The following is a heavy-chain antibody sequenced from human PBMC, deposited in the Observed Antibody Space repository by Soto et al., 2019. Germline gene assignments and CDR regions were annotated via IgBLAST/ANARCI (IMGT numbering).Heavy chain of an antibody. D-gene: IGHD1-7*01. J-gene: IGHJ4*02. CDR2: IYHSGST. CDR1: GYSISSGYY. V-gene: IGHV4-38-2*01. CDR3: ARAYLPTGTTLGY. Sequence: SETLSLTCAVSGYSISSGYYWGWIRQPPGKGLEWIGSIYHSGSTYYNPSLKSRVTISVDTSKNQFSLKLSSVTAADTAVYYCARAYLPTGTTLGYWGQGTLVTVSS.